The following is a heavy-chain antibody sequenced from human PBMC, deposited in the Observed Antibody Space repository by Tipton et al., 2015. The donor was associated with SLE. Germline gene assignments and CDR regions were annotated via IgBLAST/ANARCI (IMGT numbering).Heavy chain of an antibody. CDR2: IYHSGST. CDR3: ARHQGGFDY. V-gene: IGHV4-38-2*01. Sequence: LRLSCAVSGYSISSGYYWGWIRQPPGKGLEWIGSIYHSGSTYYNPSLKSRVTISVDTSKNQFSRKLSSVTAADTAVYYCARHQGGFDYWGQGTLVTVSS. CDR1: GYSISSGYY. J-gene: IGHJ4*02.